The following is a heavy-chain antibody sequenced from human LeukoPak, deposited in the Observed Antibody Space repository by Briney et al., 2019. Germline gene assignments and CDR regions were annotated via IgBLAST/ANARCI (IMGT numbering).Heavy chain of an antibody. Sequence: PSETLSLTCTVSGDSIGSYYWSWIRQPPGKGLEWIRYIHNSGRTNYNPSLKSRVTISVDTSKNQFSLKLISVTATDTAVYYCARHVSGIDIFDFWGQGTLVTVSS. V-gene: IGHV4-59*08. D-gene: IGHD6-19*01. CDR1: GDSIGSYY. J-gene: IGHJ4*02. CDR3: ARHVSGIDIFDF. CDR2: IHNSGRT.